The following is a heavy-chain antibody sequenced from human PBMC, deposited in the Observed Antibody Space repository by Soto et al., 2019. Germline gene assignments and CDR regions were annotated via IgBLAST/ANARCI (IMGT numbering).Heavy chain of an antibody. CDR1: GASISRGGYY. D-gene: IGHD1-26*01. CDR3: GRLRVGASSPSVL. CDR2: INYSGET. V-gene: IGHV4-31*03. Sequence: SATRSLTCTVFGASISRGGYYWGWIRHHPEKGLEWIAYINYSGETFYNPSLRSRISISSDKSKNQFTLRLSPVTATDTAVYYCGRLRVGASSPSVLWGPGT. J-gene: IGHJ4*02.